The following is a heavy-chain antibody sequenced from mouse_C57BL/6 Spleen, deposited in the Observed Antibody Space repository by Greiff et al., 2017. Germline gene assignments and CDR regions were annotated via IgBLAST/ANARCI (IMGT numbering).Heavy chain of an antibody. D-gene: IGHD1-1*01. CDR2: FHPYNDDT. CDR3: ASYGSSDGFAY. J-gene: IGHJ3*01. CDR1: GYTFTTYP. V-gene: IGHV1-47*01. Sequence: VQGVESGAELVKPGASVKMSCKASGYTFTTYPIEWMKQNHGKSLEWIGNFHPYNDDTKYNEKFKGKATLTVDKSSSTVYLQLSRLTSDDAAVYYCASYGSSDGFAYWGQGTLVTVSA.